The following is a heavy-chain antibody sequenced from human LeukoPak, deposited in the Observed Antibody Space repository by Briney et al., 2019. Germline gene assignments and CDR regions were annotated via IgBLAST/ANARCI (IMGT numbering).Heavy chain of an antibody. Sequence: ASVKVSCKASGYTFTEHFIHWVRQAPGQGLQYMGWVHPASANTAYAQMFHGRVTLTRDTPATTTYMELSGLRSDDTAVYYCARDLRPANLWGQGTLVTVSS. CDR2: VHPASANT. D-gene: IGHD1-7*01. CDR3: ARDLRPANL. V-gene: IGHV1-2*02. CDR1: GYTFTEHF. J-gene: IGHJ4*02.